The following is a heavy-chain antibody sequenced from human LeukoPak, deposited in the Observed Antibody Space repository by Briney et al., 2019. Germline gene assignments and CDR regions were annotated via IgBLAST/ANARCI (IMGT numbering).Heavy chain of an antibody. CDR3: AKDLRYCSTTKCYKEWFDP. CDR2: ISGSGGGT. J-gene: IGHJ5*02. V-gene: IGHV3-23*01. Sequence: GASLRLSCAAPGFTFSSYAMTWVRQAPGKGLEWVSAISGSGGGTYYADSVKGRFTISRDNSKSTLFLQMNSLRAEDTAIYYCAKDLRYCSTTKCYKEWFDPWGQGTLVTVSS. CDR1: GFTFSSYA. D-gene: IGHD2-2*02.